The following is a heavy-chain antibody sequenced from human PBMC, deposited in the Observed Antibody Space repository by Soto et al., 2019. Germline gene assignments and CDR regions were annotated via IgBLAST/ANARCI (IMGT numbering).Heavy chain of an antibody. CDR2: INSDGSST. Sequence: QPGGSLRLSCAASGFTFSSYWMHWVRQAPGKGLVWVSRINSDGSSTSYADSVKGRFTISRDNAKNTLYLQMNSLRAEDTAVYYCARSYGSGSYYLLRYFDYWGQGTLVTVSS. D-gene: IGHD3-10*01. CDR1: GFTFSSYW. J-gene: IGHJ4*02. V-gene: IGHV3-74*01. CDR3: ARSYGSGSYYLLRYFDY.